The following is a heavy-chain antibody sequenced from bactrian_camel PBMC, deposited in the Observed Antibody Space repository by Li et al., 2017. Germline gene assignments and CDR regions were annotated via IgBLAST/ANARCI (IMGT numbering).Heavy chain of an antibody. CDR1: GFTFTNYW. J-gene: IGHJ4*01. Sequence: QLVESGGGLVQPGGSLRLSRAASGFTFTNYWMHWVRQGPGKGLEWVSSSSSGALSLVYADSVKGRFTISRDNAKNTVYLLMNSLKPEDTAVYYCVKPNPDARGGFDHWGQGTQVTVS. D-gene: IGHD1*01. CDR3: VKPNPDARGGFDH. V-gene: IGHV3S25*01. CDR2: SSSGALSL.